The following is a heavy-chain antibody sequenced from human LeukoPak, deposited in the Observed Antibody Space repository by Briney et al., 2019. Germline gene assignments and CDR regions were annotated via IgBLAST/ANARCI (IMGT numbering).Heavy chain of an antibody. CDR3: ARGGLFDP. D-gene: IGHD6-25*01. V-gene: IGHV4-59*01. J-gene: IGHJ5*02. CDR1: GGSISSYY. CDR2: IYYSGST. Sequence: SETLSLTCTVSGGSISSYYWSWIRQPPGKGLEWIGYIYYSGSTNYNPSLKSRVTISVDTSKNQFSLKLSSVTAADTAVYYCARGGLFDPLGQGTLVTVSS.